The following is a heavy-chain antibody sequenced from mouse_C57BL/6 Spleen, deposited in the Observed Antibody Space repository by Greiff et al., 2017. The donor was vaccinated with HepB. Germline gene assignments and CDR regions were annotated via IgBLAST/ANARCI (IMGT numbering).Heavy chain of an antibody. Sequence: VQLQQSGAELAKPGASVKLSCKASGYTFTSYWMHWVKQRPGQGLEWIGYINPSSGYTKYNQKFKDKAKLTADKSSSTAYMQLSSLTYEDSAVLYCARRGPYFDYWGQGTTLTVSS. J-gene: IGHJ2*01. CDR1: GYTFTSYW. D-gene: IGHD3-3*01. CDR3: ARRGPYFDY. V-gene: IGHV1-7*01. CDR2: INPSSGYT.